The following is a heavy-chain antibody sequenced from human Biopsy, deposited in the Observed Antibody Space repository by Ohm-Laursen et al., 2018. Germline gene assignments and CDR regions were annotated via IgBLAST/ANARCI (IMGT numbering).Heavy chain of an antibody. V-gene: IGHV1-69*06. Sequence: SVKVSCKAPGGTFSNYGVNWVRQAPGQGLEWLGGNIPILGTGNYAQKSQDRVTVAADTSTSTATMELRSLRSDDTAVYYCATKLTGYFHHWGQGTLVIVSS. CDR3: ATKLTGYFHH. CDR2: NIPILGTG. CDR1: GGTFSNYG. J-gene: IGHJ1*01. D-gene: IGHD3-9*01.